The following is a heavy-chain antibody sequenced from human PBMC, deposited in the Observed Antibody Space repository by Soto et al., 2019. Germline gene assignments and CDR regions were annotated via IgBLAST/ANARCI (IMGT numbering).Heavy chain of an antibody. V-gene: IGHV1-3*01. D-gene: IGHD3-9*01. Sequence: GAFVEVSCKASGYTFTSYSIHWGGQGPRRRVEGVGWTNAGNGNTKYSQKFQGRVTITRDTSASTAYMELSSLRSEDTAVYYCARCLVLRYFYWLSPNGMDVWGQGTTVTVSS. CDR1: GYTFTSYS. CDR3: ARCLVLRYFYWLSPNGMDV. CDR2: TNAGNGNT. J-gene: IGHJ6*02.